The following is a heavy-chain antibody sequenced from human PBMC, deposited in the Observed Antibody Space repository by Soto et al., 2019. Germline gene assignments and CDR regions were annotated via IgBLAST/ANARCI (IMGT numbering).Heavy chain of an antibody. CDR1: GFTFSSYS. CDR2: ISSSSSTI. D-gene: IGHD2-2*01. Sequence: PGGSLRLSCAASGFTFSSYSMNWVRQAPGKGLEWVSYISSSSSTIYYADSVKGRFTISRDNAKNSLYLQMNSLRDEDTAVYYCARDSVNCSSTRCYNWFAPWGQGTLVTVSS. CDR3: ARDSVNCSSTRCYNWFAP. V-gene: IGHV3-48*02. J-gene: IGHJ5*02.